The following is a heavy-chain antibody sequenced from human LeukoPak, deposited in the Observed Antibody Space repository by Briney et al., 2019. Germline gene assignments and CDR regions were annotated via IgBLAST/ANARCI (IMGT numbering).Heavy chain of an antibody. D-gene: IGHD3-10*01. J-gene: IGHJ4*02. CDR1: GFIFNDYT. CDR2: MSWNSGTI. Sequence: GGSLRLSCTASGFIFNDYTMHWVRQALGKGLKWVSGMSWNSGTIEYADSVRGRFTISRDNAKNSLYLQMNSLRPEDMALYYCAKAGGFGELLSGGMDYWGQGTLVTVSS. CDR3: AKAGGFGELLSGGMDY. V-gene: IGHV3-9*03.